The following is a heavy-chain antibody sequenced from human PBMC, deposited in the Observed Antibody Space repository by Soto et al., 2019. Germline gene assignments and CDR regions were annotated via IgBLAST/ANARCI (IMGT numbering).Heavy chain of an antibody. D-gene: IGHD2-2*02. Sequence: QVQLVESGGGVVPPGRSLRLSCAASGFTFSGFGMHWVRQAPGKGLEWVAIIWFDGSQQRYADSVKVRFTISRDTSKTILYFQMNNLRPEDTAVYFCTRANTSPFDYWGQGTLVTVSS. V-gene: IGHV3-33*03. CDR3: TRANTSPFDY. J-gene: IGHJ4*02. CDR2: IWFDGSQQ. CDR1: GFTFSGFG.